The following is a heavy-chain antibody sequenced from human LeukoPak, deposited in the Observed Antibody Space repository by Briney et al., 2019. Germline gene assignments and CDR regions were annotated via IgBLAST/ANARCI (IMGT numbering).Heavy chain of an antibody. CDR3: ARDRLAAAGTGSDFDY. CDR1: GYTFTSYY. CDR2: INPSGGST. V-gene: IGHV1-46*01. Sequence: ASVKVSCKASGYTFTSYYMHWVRQAPGQGLEWMGIINPSGGSTSYAQKFQGRVTMTRDTSTSTVYMELSSLRSEDTAVYYCARDRLAAAGTGSDFDYWGQGTLVTVSS. J-gene: IGHJ4*02. D-gene: IGHD6-13*01.